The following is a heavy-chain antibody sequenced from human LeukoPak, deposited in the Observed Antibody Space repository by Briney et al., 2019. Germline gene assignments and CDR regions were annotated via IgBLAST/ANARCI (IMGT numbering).Heavy chain of an antibody. CDR3: ANGAFRLYYIDV. Sequence: PGGSLRLSCAASGFTFSLAWMHWVRQAPGKGLVWVSRINHDGTSTNYADSVKGRFTISRDNAKNTVYLQMNSLRAEDTAVYYCANGAFRLYYIDVWGKGTTVTVSS. CDR1: GFTFSLAW. D-gene: IGHD3-16*01. V-gene: IGHV3-74*01. CDR2: INHDGTST. J-gene: IGHJ6*03.